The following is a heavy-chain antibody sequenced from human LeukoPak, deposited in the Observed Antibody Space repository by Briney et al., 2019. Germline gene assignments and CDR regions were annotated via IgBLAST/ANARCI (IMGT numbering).Heavy chain of an antibody. Sequence: ESLKISCKGSGYSFTNYWIGWVRQMPGKGLEWMGIIYPGDSDTRYSPSFQGQVTISADKSISTAYLQWSSLKASDTAMYYCARPESYYGSGSYYDDWGQGTLVTVSS. CDR1: GYSFTNYW. J-gene: IGHJ4*02. D-gene: IGHD3-10*01. V-gene: IGHV5-51*01. CDR2: IYPGDSDT. CDR3: ARPESYYGSGSYYDD.